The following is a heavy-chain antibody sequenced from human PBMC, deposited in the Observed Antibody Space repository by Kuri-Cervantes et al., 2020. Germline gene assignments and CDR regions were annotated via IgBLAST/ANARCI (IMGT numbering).Heavy chain of an antibody. Sequence: GGSLRLSCAASGFTFSSYAMSWVRQAPGKGLEWVSVISDSGANKYYADSVKGRFTISRDNGKNTLYLQMNSLRAEETAVYYCLRDYGGVWGQGTTVTVSS. D-gene: IGHD3-16*01. CDR1: GFTFSSYA. J-gene: IGHJ6*02. CDR3: LRDYGGV. CDR2: ISDSGANK. V-gene: IGHV3-23*01.